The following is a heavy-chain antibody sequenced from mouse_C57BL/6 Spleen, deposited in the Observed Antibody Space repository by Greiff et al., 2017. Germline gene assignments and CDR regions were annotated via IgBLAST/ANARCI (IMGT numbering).Heavy chain of an antibody. D-gene: IGHD3-3*01. CDR1: GYTFTSYW. Sequence: LQQPGAELVKPGASVKLSCKASGYTFTSYWMQWVKQRPGQGLEWIGEIDPSDSYTNYNQKFKGKATLTVDTSSSTAYMQLSSLTSEDSAVYYCARSGLAFDYWGQGTTLTVSS. V-gene: IGHV1-50*01. J-gene: IGHJ2*01. CDR2: IDPSDSYT. CDR3: ARSGLAFDY.